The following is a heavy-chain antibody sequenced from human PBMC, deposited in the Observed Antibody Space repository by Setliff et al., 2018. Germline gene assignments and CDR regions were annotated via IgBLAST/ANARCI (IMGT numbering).Heavy chain of an antibody. Sequence: ASVKVSCKASGYTFTSHYMHWVRQAPGQGLEWMGIINPSDGATTYAQKFQGRVTMTSDTSTSTVYMELSSLRSEDTAIYYCARTLDYPNEYFQDWGQGTLVTVSS. CDR3: ARTLDYPNEYFQD. CDR2: INPSDGAT. CDR1: GYTFTSHY. D-gene: IGHD4-17*01. J-gene: IGHJ1*01. V-gene: IGHV1-46*01.